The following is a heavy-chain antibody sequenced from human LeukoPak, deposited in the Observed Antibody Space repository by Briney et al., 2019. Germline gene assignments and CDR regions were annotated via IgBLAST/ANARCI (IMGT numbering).Heavy chain of an antibody. CDR1: GGSFSGYY. CDR2: INHSGST. D-gene: IGHD3-3*01. J-gene: IGHJ6*04. Sequence: PSETLSLTCIVYGGSFSGYYWSWIRQPPGKGLEWIGEINHSGSTNYNPSLKSRVTISVDASKKGFSLKLTSVTAADTAVYYCARGSRFLEWLDDVWGKGTTVTVSS. V-gene: IGHV4-34*01. CDR3: ARGSRFLEWLDDV.